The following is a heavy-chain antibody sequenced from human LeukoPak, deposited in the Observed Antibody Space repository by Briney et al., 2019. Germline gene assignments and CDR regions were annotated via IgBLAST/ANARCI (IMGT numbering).Heavy chain of an antibody. CDR1: GGSISSSSYY. J-gene: IGHJ4*02. Sequence: SETLSLTCTVSGGSISSSSYYWGWIRQPPGKGLEWVGSIYYSGSTYYNPSLKSRVTISVDTSKNQFSLKLSSVTAADTAVYYWARHVGSSGSGWVFDYWGQGTLVTVSS. CDR2: IYYSGST. D-gene: IGHD6-19*01. V-gene: IGHV4-39*01. CDR3: ARHVGSSGSGWVFDY.